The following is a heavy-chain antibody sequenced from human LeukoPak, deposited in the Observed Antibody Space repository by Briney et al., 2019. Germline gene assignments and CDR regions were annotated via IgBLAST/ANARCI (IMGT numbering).Heavy chain of an antibody. V-gene: IGHV1-69*13. CDR3: AMGTTVTPPGAFDI. Sequence: SVKVSCKASGGTFSSYAISWVRQAPGQGLEWMGGIIPIFGTANYVQKFQGRVTITADESTSTAYMELSSLRSEDTAVYYCAMGTTVTPPGAFDIWGQGTMVTVSS. J-gene: IGHJ3*02. CDR2: IIPIFGTA. CDR1: GGTFSSYA. D-gene: IGHD4-17*01.